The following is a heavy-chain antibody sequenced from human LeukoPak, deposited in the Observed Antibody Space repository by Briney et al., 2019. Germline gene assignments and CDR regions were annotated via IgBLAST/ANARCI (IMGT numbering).Heavy chain of an antibody. CDR3: AKDYGYSSSWYDY. CDR2: ISWNSGSI. D-gene: IGHD6-13*01. V-gene: IGHV3-9*01. CDR1: GFTFDDYA. J-gene: IGHJ4*02. Sequence: GRSLRLSCAASGFTFDDYAMHWVRQAPGKGLEWVSGISWNSGSIGYADSVKGRFTISRDNAKNSLYLQMNSLRPEDTALYYCAKDYGYSSSWYDYWGQGTLVTVSS.